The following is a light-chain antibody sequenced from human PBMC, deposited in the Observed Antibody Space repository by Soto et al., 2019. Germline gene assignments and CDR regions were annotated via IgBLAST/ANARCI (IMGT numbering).Light chain of an antibody. CDR1: QSVSSSY. CDR2: GAS. V-gene: IGKV3D-20*02. J-gene: IGKJ3*01. CDR3: QQRSNWPT. Sequence: LSTQSPGTPSFSPGERAILSCRASQSVSSSYLAWYQQKPGQAPRLLIYGASSRATGIPDRFSGSGSGTDFTLTISSLEPEDFAVYYCQQRSNWPTFGPGTKVDI.